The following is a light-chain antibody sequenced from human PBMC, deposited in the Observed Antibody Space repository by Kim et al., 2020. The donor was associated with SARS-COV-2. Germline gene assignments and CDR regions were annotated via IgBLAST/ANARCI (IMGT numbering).Light chain of an antibody. CDR2: DDS. CDR3: QVWDSSSDHVV. CDR1: NIGDKN. V-gene: IGLV3-21*03. J-gene: IGLJ2*01. Sequence: PGKAAWITCGGDNIGDKNVHWYHQKPGKAPVLVVYDDSARPSGIPERFSGSNSANTATLTSRRVEAGDEADYYCQVWDSSSDHVVFGGGTQLTVL.